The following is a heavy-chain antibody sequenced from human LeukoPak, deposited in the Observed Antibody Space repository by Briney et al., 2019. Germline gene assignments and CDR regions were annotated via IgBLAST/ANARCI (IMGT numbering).Heavy chain of an antibody. V-gene: IGHV4-39*01. Sequence: SETLSLTCTVSGGSISSSSYYWGWIRQPPGKGLEWIGSIYYSGSTYYNPSLKSRVTISVDTSKNQFSLKLSSVTAADTAVYHCARHRSYSSSSLFDYWGQGTLVTVSS. CDR1: GGSISSSSYY. J-gene: IGHJ4*02. CDR3: ARHRSYSSSSLFDY. D-gene: IGHD6-6*01. CDR2: IYYSGST.